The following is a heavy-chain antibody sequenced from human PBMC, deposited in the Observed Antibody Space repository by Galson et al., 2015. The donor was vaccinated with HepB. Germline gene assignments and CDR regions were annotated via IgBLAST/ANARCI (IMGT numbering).Heavy chain of an antibody. CDR1: GFIFSTYT. Sequence: SLRLSCAASGFIFSTYTFNWVRRAPGKDLEWISYISSTGTTIYYADSVKGRFPISRDNAENSLSLQMSSLRDEDTAVYYCVRVAIDTTIFRGYWYFDLWGRGTLVTVSS. D-gene: IGHD5-18*01. CDR3: VRVAIDTTIFRGYWYFDL. J-gene: IGHJ2*01. V-gene: IGHV3-48*02. CDR2: ISSTGTTI.